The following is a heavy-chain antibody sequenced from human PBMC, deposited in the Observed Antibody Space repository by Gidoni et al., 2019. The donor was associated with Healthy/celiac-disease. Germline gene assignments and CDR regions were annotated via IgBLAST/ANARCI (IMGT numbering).Heavy chain of an antibody. CDR3: ARVESHGDYMDY. CDR2: ISSSSSYI. CDR1: GFTFSSYS. V-gene: IGHV3-21*01. J-gene: IGHJ4*02. Sequence: EVQLVESGGGLVKPGGSLRLSCAASGFTFSSYSMNWVRQAPGKGLEWVSSISSSSSYIDYADSGKGRFTSSRDNAKNSLYLQMNSLRAEDTAVYYCARVESHGDYMDYWGQGTLVTVAS. D-gene: IGHD4-17*01.